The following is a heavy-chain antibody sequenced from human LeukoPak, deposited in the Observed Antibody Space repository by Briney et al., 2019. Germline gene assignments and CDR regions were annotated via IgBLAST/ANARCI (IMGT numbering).Heavy chain of an antibody. CDR1: GFTFSSHW. Sequence: GGSLRLSCAASGFTFSSHWMSWVRQAPGKGLEWVGNIQPDGSEQYPVDSVKGRFTISRDNAGNSMFLQMNSLRVEDTAVYYCASQSYARFDPWGQGTLVTVSS. J-gene: IGHJ5*02. D-gene: IGHD3-16*01. V-gene: IGHV3-7*01. CDR3: ASQSYARFDP. CDR2: IQPDGSEQ.